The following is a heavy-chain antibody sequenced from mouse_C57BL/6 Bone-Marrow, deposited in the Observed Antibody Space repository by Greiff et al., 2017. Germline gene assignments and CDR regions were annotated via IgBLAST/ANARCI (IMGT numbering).Heavy chain of an antibody. J-gene: IGHJ3*01. CDR3: ARQLGQGPFAY. CDR1: GYSFTSYY. V-gene: IGHV1-66*01. Sequence: QVQLQQSGPELVKPGASVKISCKASGYSFTSYYIHWVKQRPGQGLEWIGWIYPGSGNTKYNEKFKGKATLTADTSSSTAYMQLSSLTSEDSAVYYYARQLGQGPFAYWGQGTLVTVSA. D-gene: IGHD4-1*02. CDR2: IYPGSGNT.